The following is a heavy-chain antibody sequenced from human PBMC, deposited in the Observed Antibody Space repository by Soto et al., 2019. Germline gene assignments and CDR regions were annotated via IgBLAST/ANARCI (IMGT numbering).Heavy chain of an antibody. J-gene: IGHJ4*02. D-gene: IGHD6-19*01. Sequence: PGGSLRLSCAASGFTFSTYNMNWVRQAPGKGLEWVSSISSTITYIYYADSVKGRFTVSRDNAKNSLYLQMNSLRAGDTAVYYCARESSSGWYFDYWGQGTRLTVSS. CDR2: ISSTITYI. CDR1: GFTFSTYN. CDR3: ARESSSGWYFDY. V-gene: IGHV3-21*01.